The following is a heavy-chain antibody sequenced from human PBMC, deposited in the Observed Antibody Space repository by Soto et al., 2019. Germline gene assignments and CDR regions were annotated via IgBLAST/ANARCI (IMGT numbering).Heavy chain of an antibody. Sequence: SETLSLTCTVSGGSISSYYWSWIRQPPGKGLEWIGYIYYSGSTNYNPSLKSRVTISVDTSKNQFSLKLSSVTAADTAVYYCARHCGVAGCRGAFDIWGQGTMVTVSS. J-gene: IGHJ3*02. V-gene: IGHV4-59*08. CDR2: IYYSGST. CDR1: GGSISSYY. CDR3: ARHCGVAGCRGAFDI. D-gene: IGHD6-19*01.